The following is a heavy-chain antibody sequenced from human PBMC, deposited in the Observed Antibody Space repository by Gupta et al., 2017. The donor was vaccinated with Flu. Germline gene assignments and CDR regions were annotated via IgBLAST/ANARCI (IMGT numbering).Heavy chain of an antibody. Sequence: EVQLVESGGGLVQPGGSLRLSCAASGFPVSSNYMSWVRQAPGKGLEWVSVIYSGGSTYYADSVKGRFTISRDNSKNTLYLQMNSLRAEDTAVYYCARESVLGFGTLRGGMDVWGQGTTVTVSS. CDR3: ARESVLGFGTLRGGMDV. D-gene: IGHD3-10*01. V-gene: IGHV3-66*02. CDR1: GFPVSSNY. J-gene: IGHJ6*02. CDR2: IYSGGST.